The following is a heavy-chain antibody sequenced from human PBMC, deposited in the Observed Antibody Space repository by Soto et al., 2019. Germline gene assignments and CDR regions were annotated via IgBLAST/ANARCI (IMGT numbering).Heavy chain of an antibody. Sequence: PGESLKISCQASGYSFTDYSITWVRQMSGKGLEWMGTIDPRDSHTDYSPSFQGHVTISLDTSSGTAFLQWFRLKASDTAIYYCARTGSGTWLAPWGQGTPVTVSS. D-gene: IGHD3-10*01. CDR2: IDPRDSHT. J-gene: IGHJ5*02. V-gene: IGHV5-10-1*01. CDR3: ARTGSGTWLAP. CDR1: GYSFTDYS.